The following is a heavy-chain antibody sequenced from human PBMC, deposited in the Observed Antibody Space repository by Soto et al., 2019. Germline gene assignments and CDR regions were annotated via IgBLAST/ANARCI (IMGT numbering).Heavy chain of an antibody. CDR1: GGSISTSNW. CDR2: VYRTGGT. CDR3: ARGVGILRNYYYYGMDV. J-gene: IGHJ6*02. V-gene: IGHV4-4*02. Sequence: SETLSLTCAVSGGSISTSNWWSWVRQPPGKGLEWIGEVYRTGGTSYNPSLKSLVAISVDTSKNQFSLKVDSVTAADTAVYYCARGVGILRNYYYYGMDVWGQGTTVTVSS. D-gene: IGHD1-26*01.